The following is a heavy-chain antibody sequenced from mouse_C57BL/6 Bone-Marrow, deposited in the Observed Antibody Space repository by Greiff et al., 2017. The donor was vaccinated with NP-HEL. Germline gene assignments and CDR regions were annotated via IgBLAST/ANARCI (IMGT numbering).Heavy chain of an antibody. V-gene: IGHV5-17*01. CDR1: GFTFSDYG. J-gene: IGHJ3*01. D-gene: IGHD1-1*01. Sequence: EVHLVESGGGLVKPGGSLKLSCAASGFTFSDYGMHWVRQAPEKGLEWVAYISSGSSTIYYADTVKGRFTISRDNAKNTLFLQMTSLRSEDTAMYYCAGDLYYGSRFAYWGQGTLVTVSA. CDR2: ISSGSSTI. CDR3: AGDLYYGSRFAY.